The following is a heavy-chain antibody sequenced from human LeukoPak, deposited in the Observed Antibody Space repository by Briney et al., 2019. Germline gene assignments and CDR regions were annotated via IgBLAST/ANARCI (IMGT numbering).Heavy chain of an antibody. Sequence: PGGSLRLSCAVSGFTFSDYWMTWVRQAPGKGLEWVANIKQDGSEKNYVDSVKGRFTISRDNAKNSVYLQMHSLRGEDTAVYYCARDTSLYTGTIWSDAFDIWGQGTMVTVSS. J-gene: IGHJ3*02. CDR1: GFTFSDYW. D-gene: IGHD2-2*01. CDR3: ARDTSLYTGTIWSDAFDI. CDR2: IKQDGSEK. V-gene: IGHV3-7*01.